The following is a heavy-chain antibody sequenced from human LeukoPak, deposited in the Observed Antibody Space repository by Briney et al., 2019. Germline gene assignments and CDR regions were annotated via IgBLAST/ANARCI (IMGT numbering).Heavy chain of an antibody. CDR2: IIPIFGTA. V-gene: IGHV1-69*05. J-gene: IGHJ6*03. CDR1: GGTFSSYA. D-gene: IGHD2-8*02. Sequence: SVKVSCKASGGTFSSYAISWVRQAPGQGLEWMGGIIPIFGTANYAQKFQGRVTITTDESTSTAYMELSSLRSEDTAVYYCASSTGYYYHMDVWGKGTTVTVSS. CDR3: ASSTGYYYHMDV.